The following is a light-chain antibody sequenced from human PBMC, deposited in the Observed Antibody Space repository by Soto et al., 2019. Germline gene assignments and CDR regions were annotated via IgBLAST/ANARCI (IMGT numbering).Light chain of an antibody. CDR1: QSVDNNF. CDR2: GAS. V-gene: IGKV3-20*01. J-gene: IGKJ3*01. Sequence: EIVLTQSPGSQSLSPGERATLSCRASQSVDNNFLAWYQQKPGQAPRLLIYGASTRTTGIPNRFSGSASGTYFTLTISRLEPEDFAVYFCQQYGTSTGLFSFGPGTKVDIK. CDR3: QQYGTSTGLFS.